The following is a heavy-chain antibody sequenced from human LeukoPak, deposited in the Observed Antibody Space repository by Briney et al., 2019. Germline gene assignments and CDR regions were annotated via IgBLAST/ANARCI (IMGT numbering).Heavy chain of an antibody. Sequence: VSVKASCKASGYTFTSYDINWLRQSTEHGLKWMGWMNPNSCNTGYAQKFQGRGTMTRSTSISTAYMELSSLRSEDTAVYYCARNRRIAAAGTAVRFDPWGQGTLVTVSS. V-gene: IGHV1-8*01. D-gene: IGHD6-13*01. CDR1: GYTFTSYD. CDR3: ARNRRIAAAGTAVRFDP. CDR2: MNPNSCNT. J-gene: IGHJ5*02.